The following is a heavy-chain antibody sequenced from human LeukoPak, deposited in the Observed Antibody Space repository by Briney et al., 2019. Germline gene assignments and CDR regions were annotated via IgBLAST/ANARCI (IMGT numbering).Heavy chain of an antibody. V-gene: IGHV4-38-2*01. CDR2: IYHSGST. D-gene: IGHD2-2*01. Sequence: SETLSLTCAVSGSSISSGYYWGWIRQPPGKGLEWIGSIYHSGSTYYNPSLKSRVTISVDTSKNQFSLNLSSVTAADTAVYYWARGRAIPAAMDCWGQGTLVTGSS. CDR3: ARGRAIPAAMDC. J-gene: IGHJ4*02. CDR1: GSSISSGYY.